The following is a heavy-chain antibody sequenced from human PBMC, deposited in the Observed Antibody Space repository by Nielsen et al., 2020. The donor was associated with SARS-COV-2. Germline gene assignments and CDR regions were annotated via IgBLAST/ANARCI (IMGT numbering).Heavy chain of an antibody. CDR2: FDPEDGET. J-gene: IGHJ6*02. Sequence: ASVKVSCKVSGYTLTELSMHWVRQAPGKGLEWMGGFDPEDGETIYAQKFQGRVTMTEDTSTDTAYMELSSLRSEDTAVYYCARLHYYSSATYYQPDHSYGIDVWGQGTTVTVSS. CDR3: ARLHYYSSATYYQPDHSYGIDV. V-gene: IGHV1-24*01. D-gene: IGHD3-10*01. CDR1: GYTLTELS.